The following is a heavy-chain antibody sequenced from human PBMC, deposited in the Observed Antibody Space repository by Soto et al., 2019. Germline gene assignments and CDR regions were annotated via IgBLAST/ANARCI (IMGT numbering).Heavy chain of an antibody. Sequence: SETLSLTCTVSGGSISSSSYYWGWIRQPPGKGLEWIGYIYYSGSTNYNPSLKSRVTISVDTSKNQFSLKLSSVTAADTAVYYCARLDNWFDPWGQGTLVTVSS. V-gene: IGHV4-61*05. CDR1: GGSISSSSYY. J-gene: IGHJ5*02. CDR2: IYYSGST. CDR3: ARLDNWFDP.